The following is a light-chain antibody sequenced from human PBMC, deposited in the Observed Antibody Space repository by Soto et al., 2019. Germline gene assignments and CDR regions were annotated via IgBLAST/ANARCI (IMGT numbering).Light chain of an antibody. CDR1: QTMSSW. CDR2: KAS. V-gene: IGKV1-5*03. Sequence: DIQMTQSPSTLSGSVGDRVTITCRASQTMSSWLAWYQQKPGKAPKLLIYKASPLKSGVPSRFNVSRYGTEFTLTISSLQHDDFATYYCQHYNSYSESFGQGTKVELK. J-gene: IGKJ1*01. CDR3: QHYNSYSES.